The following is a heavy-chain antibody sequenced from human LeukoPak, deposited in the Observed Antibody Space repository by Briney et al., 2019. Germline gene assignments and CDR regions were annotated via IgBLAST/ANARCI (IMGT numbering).Heavy chain of an antibody. D-gene: IGHD5-12*01. CDR3: AKDGRYSGYDFAES. V-gene: IGHV3-23*01. Sequence: GGSLRLSCTASGFTFNNFAMSWVRQAPGEGLEWLASLTGSGHQIYYADSVRGRFTISRDNSENTLYLDMNNLRAEDTAIYYCAKDGRYSGYDFAESWGQGTLVTVSS. CDR1: GFTFNNFA. J-gene: IGHJ5*02. CDR2: LTGSGHQI.